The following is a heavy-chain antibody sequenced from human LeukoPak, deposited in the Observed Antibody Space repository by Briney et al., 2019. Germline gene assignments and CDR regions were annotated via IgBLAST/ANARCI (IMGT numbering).Heavy chain of an antibody. CDR2: IKQDGSEK. Sequence: GGSLRLSCAASGFTFSSYWMSWVRQAPGKGLEWVANIKQDGSEKYYVDSVKGRFTISRDNAKNSLYLQMNSLRAEDTAVYYCASRITLVRGGFDSWGQGTLVTVSS. CDR3: ASRITLVRGGFDS. J-gene: IGHJ4*02. CDR1: GFTFSSYW. D-gene: IGHD3-10*01. V-gene: IGHV3-7*03.